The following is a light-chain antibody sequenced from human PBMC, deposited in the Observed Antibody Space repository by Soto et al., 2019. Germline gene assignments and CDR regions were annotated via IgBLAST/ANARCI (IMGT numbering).Light chain of an antibody. CDR1: QGISSH. V-gene: IGKV1-9*01. CDR3: QQVNSFPST. J-gene: IGKJ5*01. Sequence: IQLTQSPSSLSASVGDRVTITCRASQGISSHLAWYQQKPGKAPKLLIYAACTLQTGVPSRFSGGGSGTDFTLTLSSLQPEDFATYYCQQVNSFPSTFGQGTRLEIK. CDR2: AAC.